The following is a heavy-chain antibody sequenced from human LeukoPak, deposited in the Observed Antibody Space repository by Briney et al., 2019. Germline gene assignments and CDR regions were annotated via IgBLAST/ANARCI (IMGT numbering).Heavy chain of an antibody. D-gene: IGHD6-19*01. CDR1: GGSISSSSYY. Sequence: SETLSLTCTVSGGSISSSSYYWGWIRQPPGKGLEWIGSIYYSGSTYYNPSLKSRVTISVDTSKNQFSLKLSSVTAADTAVYYCARARVQQWLDCWFDPWGQGTQVTVSS. CDR3: ARARVQQWLDCWFDP. CDR2: IYYSGST. J-gene: IGHJ5*02. V-gene: IGHV4-39*07.